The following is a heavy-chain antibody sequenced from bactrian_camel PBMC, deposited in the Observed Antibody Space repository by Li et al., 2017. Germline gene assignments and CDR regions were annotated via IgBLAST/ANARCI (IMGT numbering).Heavy chain of an antibody. D-gene: IGHD1*01. CDR1: GSASSTNC. CDR2: VWLLQSRP. Sequence: HVQLVESGGGSVQTGGSLRLSCAASGSASSTNCIGWFRQAPGKEREGLAAVWLLQSRPYYADSVKGRFTISQGSGKYTVHLQMNDLRPEDTAMYYCAADVQPLLMLTNKCPQEHWGQGTQVTVSS. CDR3: AADVQPLLMLTNKCPQEH. V-gene: IGHV3S63*01. J-gene: IGHJ4*01.